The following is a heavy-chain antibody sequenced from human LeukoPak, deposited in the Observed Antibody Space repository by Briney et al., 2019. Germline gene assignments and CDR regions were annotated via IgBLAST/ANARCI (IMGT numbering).Heavy chain of an antibody. CDR1: GFTFSSYA. V-gene: IGHV3-23*01. D-gene: IGHD6-19*01. Sequence: SGGSLRLSCAASGFTFSSYAMSWVRQAPGKGLEWVSAISGSGGSTYYADSVKGRFTISRGNSKNTLYLQMNSLRAEDTAVYYCAKDKGIAVAGSDYWGQGTLVTVSS. CDR2: ISGSGGST. CDR3: AKDKGIAVAGSDY. J-gene: IGHJ4*02.